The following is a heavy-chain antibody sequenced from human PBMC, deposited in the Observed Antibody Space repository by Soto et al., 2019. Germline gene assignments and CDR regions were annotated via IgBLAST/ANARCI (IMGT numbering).Heavy chain of an antibody. J-gene: IGHJ6*02. CDR1: GFTFSSYG. CDR3: AKDLLQYAHGYYGMDV. Sequence: GSLRLSCAASGFTFSSYGMHWVRQAPGKGLEWVAVISYDGSNKYYADSVKGRFTISRDNSKNTLYLQMNSLRAEDTAVYYCAKDLLQYAHGYYGMDVWGQGTTVTVSS. D-gene: IGHD4-4*01. CDR2: ISYDGSNK. V-gene: IGHV3-30*18.